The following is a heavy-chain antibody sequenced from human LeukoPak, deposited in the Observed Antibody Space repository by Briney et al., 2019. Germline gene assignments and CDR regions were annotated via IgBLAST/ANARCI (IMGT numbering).Heavy chain of an antibody. J-gene: IGHJ5*01. V-gene: IGHV4-31*01. CDR2: IYYSGTT. CDR3: ARGYNRFGDCGWFDS. CDR1: GASISSGGHF. D-gene: IGHD3-16*01. Sequence: TSQTLSLTCTVSGASISSGGHFWSWIRQHPGKGLEWIGHIYYSGTTYYNPSLKSQLTISVDTSENQFSLKVNSVTAADTAVYYCARGYNRFGDCGWFDSWGQGTLVIVSS.